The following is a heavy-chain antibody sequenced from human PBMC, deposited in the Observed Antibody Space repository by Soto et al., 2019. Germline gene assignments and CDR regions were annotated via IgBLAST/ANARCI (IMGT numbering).Heavy chain of an antibody. Sequence: QVQLVESGGGVVQPGRSLRLSCAASGFTFSSYGMHWVRQAPGKGLEWVAVIWYDGSNKYYADSVKGRFTISRDNSKNTLYLQMNSLRAEDTAVYYSARDCSGGSCYPGFDYWGQGTLVTVSS. CDR3: ARDCSGGSCYPGFDY. J-gene: IGHJ4*02. CDR2: IWYDGSNK. D-gene: IGHD2-15*01. V-gene: IGHV3-33*01. CDR1: GFTFSSYG.